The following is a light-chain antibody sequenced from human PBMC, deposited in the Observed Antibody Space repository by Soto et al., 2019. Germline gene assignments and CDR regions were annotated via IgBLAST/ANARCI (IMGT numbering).Light chain of an antibody. J-gene: IGLJ2*01. CDR1: SSDVGGYTY. Sequence: QSALTQPRSVSGSPGQSVTISCTGTSSDVGGYTYVSWYQQHPGKAPKLMIYDVSKRPSGVPDRFSGSKSGNTASLTISGLQAEDEADYYGCSYAGIFVVFGGGTKITVL. CDR3: CSYAGIFVV. CDR2: DVS. V-gene: IGLV2-11*01.